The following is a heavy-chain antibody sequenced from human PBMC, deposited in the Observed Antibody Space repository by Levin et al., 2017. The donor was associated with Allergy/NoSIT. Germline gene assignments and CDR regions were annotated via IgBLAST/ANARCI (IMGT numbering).Heavy chain of an antibody. Sequence: SQTLSLTCAVYGGSFSGYYWGWIRQPPGKGLEWIGEINHSGSTNYNPSLKSRVTISVDTSKNQFSLKLISVTAAATAVYYCARGVKGGIDYYYYGMDVWGQGTTVTVSS. CDR3: ARGVKGGIDYYYYGMDV. J-gene: IGHJ6*02. V-gene: IGHV4-34*01. D-gene: IGHD3-16*01. CDR1: GGSFSGYY. CDR2: INHSGST.